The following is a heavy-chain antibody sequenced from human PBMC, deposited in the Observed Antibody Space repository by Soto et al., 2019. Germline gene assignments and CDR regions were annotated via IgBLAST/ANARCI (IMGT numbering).Heavy chain of an antibody. J-gene: IGHJ4*02. Sequence: EVQLLESGGGLVQPGESLRLSCAASEFTVSAYAMTWVRQAPGRGLEWVSTVSGSGGSTHYADSVRGRFTISRENSKNTLYLQMTSLRPEDTAVYYCAKGPQSASYHLFDFWGQGTLVTVSS. CDR1: EFTVSAYA. V-gene: IGHV3-23*01. CDR2: VSGSGGST. CDR3: AKGPQSASYHLFDF. D-gene: IGHD1-26*01.